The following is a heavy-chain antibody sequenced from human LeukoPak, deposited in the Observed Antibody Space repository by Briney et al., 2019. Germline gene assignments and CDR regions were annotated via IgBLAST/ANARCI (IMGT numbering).Heavy chain of an antibody. CDR1: GYTFTGYY. V-gene: IGHV1-2*02. CDR3: ARAAGDYGDYDYFYYMDV. Sequence: ASVKVSCKTSGYTFTGYYMHWVRQAPGQGLEWMGWINPTSGGTKYAQKFQGRVTMTRDTSISTAYMELNTLRSDDTAMYYCARAAGDYGDYDYFYYMDVWGKGTTVTISS. J-gene: IGHJ6*03. D-gene: IGHD4-17*01. CDR2: INPTSGGT.